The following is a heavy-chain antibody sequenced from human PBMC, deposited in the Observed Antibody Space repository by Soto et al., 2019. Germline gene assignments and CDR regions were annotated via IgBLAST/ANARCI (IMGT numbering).Heavy chain of an antibody. CDR3: VKPYFDFWSGYYAAAKEHAFDI. Sequence: DVQLLESGGGLVQPGGSLRLSCATSGFTFSSYAMNWVRQAPGTGLEWDSGISGNGRITHYADSVKGRFTVSRDNSHNTLYLEMNNLSTDDTALYYCVKPYFDFWSGYYAAAKEHAFDIWGQGTMVTVSS. J-gene: IGHJ3*02. V-gene: IGHV3-23*01. CDR1: GFTFSSYA. D-gene: IGHD3-3*01. CDR2: ISGNGRIT.